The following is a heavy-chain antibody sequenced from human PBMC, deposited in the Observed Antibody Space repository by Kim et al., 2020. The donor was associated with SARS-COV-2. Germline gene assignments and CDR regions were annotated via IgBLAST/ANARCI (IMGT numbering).Heavy chain of an antibody. CDR3: ARAGGFGEFNNNFDY. V-gene: IGHV1-8*01. J-gene: IGHJ4*02. D-gene: IGHD3-10*01. Sequence: KFQGGVTMTRNTSISTAYMELSSLRSEDTAVYYCARAGGFGEFNNNFDYWGQGTLVTVSS.